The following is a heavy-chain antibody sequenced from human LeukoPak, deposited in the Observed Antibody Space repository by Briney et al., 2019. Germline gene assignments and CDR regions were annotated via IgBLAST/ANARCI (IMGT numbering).Heavy chain of an antibody. V-gene: IGHV4-39*07. CDR2: IYHTGAT. D-gene: IGHD3-22*01. CDR3: AKAVDSSGFSCFQH. CDR1: GGSISSGGYY. Sequence: SETLSLTCTVSGGSISSGGYYWGWIRQPPGKGLEWIGSIYHTGATYYNPSLKSRVTISVDTSKNQFSLKLNSVTAADTAVYYCAKAVDSSGFSCFQHWGQGTLVTVSS. J-gene: IGHJ1*01.